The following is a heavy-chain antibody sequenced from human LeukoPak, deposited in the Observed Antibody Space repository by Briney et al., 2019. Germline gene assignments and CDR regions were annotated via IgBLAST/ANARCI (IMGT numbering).Heavy chain of an antibody. CDR1: GGSISRYY. V-gene: IGHV4-59*01. Sequence: TSETLSLTCTVSGGSISRYYCSWIRQPPGKGLEWIGYLFYSGNTNSNPSLKSRVTISADTSKIQFSLRLNSVTAADTAVYFCGRVRTGNTGSPEYFEDWGQGTLVTVSS. CDR3: GRVRTGNTGSPEYFED. D-gene: IGHD5-12*01. CDR2: LFYSGNT. J-gene: IGHJ1*01.